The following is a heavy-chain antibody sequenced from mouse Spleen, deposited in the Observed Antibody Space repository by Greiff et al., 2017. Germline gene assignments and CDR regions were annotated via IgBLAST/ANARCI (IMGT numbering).Heavy chain of an antibody. V-gene: IGHV5-9*04. CDR2: ISSGGGNT. J-gene: IGHJ1*01. CDR3: ARHNYGSSYWYFDV. CDR1: GFTFSSYA. Sequence: DVKLVESGGGLVKLGGSLKLSCAASGFTFSSYAMSWVRQTPEKRLEWVATISSGGGNTYYPDSVKGRFTISRDNAKNTLYLQMSSLKSEDTAMYYCARHNYGSSYWYFDVWGAGTTVTVSS. D-gene: IGHD1-1*01.